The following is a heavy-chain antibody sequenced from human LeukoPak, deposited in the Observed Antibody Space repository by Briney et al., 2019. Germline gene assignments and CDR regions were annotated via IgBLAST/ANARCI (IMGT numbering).Heavy chain of an antibody. CDR3: VMWAMVAALDC. V-gene: IGHV3-7*01. D-gene: IGHD2-15*01. J-gene: IGHJ4*02. Sequence: GGSLRLSCAASGFTLTNYWMDWVRQAPGKGLEWVANIRPEGSDKYYADSVKGRFTISRDNAQNSLYLQMNSLRAEDSGVYYCVMWAMVAALDCWGQGTLVTVSS. CDR1: GFTLTNYW. CDR2: IRPEGSDK.